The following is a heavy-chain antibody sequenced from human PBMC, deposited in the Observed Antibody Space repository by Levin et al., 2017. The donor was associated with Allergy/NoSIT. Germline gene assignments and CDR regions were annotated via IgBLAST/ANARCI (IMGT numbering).Heavy chain of an antibody. V-gene: IGHV3-30-3*01. CDR3: ARARWGLAPSPFDY. Sequence: TGGSLRLSCAASGFTFSSYAMHWVRQAPGKGLEWVAVISYDGSNKYYADSVKGRFTISRDNSKNTLYLQMNSLRAEDTAVYYCARARWGLAPSPFDYWGQGTLVTVSS. CDR2: ISYDGSNK. CDR1: GFTFSSYA. D-gene: IGHD1-26*01. J-gene: IGHJ4*02.